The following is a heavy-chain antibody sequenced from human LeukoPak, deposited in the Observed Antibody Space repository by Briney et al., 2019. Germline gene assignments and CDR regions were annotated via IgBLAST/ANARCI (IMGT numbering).Heavy chain of an antibody. Sequence: SVTVSCKASGGTFSSYAISWVRQAPGQGLEWMGGIIPIFGTANYPQKFQGRVTITADKSTSTAYMELSSLRSEDTAVYYCARGKYSSGWTDVGYWGQGTLVTVSS. D-gene: IGHD6-19*01. CDR3: ARGKYSSGWTDVGY. V-gene: IGHV1-69*06. CDR1: GGTFSSYA. J-gene: IGHJ4*02. CDR2: IIPIFGTA.